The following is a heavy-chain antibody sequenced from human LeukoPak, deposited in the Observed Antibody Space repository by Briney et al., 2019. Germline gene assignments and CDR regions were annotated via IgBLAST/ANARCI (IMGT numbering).Heavy chain of an antibody. CDR2: IYHSGST. D-gene: IGHD6-13*01. CDR1: GYSISSGYY. CDR3: ARDWFVAAAGHYYYYMDV. V-gene: IGHV4-38-2*02. Sequence: PSETLSLTCAVSGYSISSGYYWGWIRQPPGKGLEWIGSIYHSGSTYYNPSLKSRVTISVDTSKNQFSLKLSSVTAADTAVYYCARDWFVAAAGHYYYYMDVWGKGTTVTVSS. J-gene: IGHJ6*03.